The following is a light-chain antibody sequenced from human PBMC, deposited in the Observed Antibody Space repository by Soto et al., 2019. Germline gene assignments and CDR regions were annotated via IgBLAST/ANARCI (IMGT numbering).Light chain of an antibody. Sequence: QSVLTQPPSVSGAPGQRVTISYTGSSSNIGAGYDVHWYQQFPGTAPKLLIYGNNNRPSGVPDRFSGSKSGTSASLAITGLQSEDEADFYCQSYDGSLSGSVFGTGTKVTVL. J-gene: IGLJ1*01. CDR2: GNN. CDR3: QSYDGSLSGSV. V-gene: IGLV1-40*01. CDR1: SSNIGAGYD.